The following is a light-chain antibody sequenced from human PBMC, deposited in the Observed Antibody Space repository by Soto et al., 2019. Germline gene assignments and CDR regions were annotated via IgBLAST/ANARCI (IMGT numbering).Light chain of an antibody. CDR2: GAS. V-gene: IGKV3-20*01. CDR1: QSVSSSY. CDR3: QQYGSSPQFT. Sequence: EIVLTQSPGTLSLSPGERATLSCRASQSVSSSYLAWYQQKPGQAPRRLIYGASSRDTGIPDRFSGSGSVTDFTLTISRLEPEDFAVYYCQQYGSSPQFTFGPGTKVDL. J-gene: IGKJ3*01.